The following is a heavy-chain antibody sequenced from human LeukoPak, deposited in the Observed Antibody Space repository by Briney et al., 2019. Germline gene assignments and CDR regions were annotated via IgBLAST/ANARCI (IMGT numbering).Heavy chain of an antibody. Sequence: GGSLRLSXAASGFTFSSYWMSWVRQAPGKGLEWVANVKQDGTEKYYVGSVKGRFTISRDNAKNSLYLQMNSLRAEDTAVYYCARRGTMIVVVGHYYFDYWGQGTLVTVSS. CDR3: ARRGTMIVVVGHYYFDY. CDR2: VKQDGTEK. D-gene: IGHD3-22*01. J-gene: IGHJ4*02. CDR1: GFTFSSYW. V-gene: IGHV3-7*01.